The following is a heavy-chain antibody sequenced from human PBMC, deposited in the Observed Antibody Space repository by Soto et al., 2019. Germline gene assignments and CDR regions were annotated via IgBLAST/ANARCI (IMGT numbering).Heavy chain of an antibody. CDR3: ISGTSKLLEIFTTKSP. Sequence: GGSLILFCAASGISFTNALMSSVRQVPEKGLEWVGGVKTKSPGGKTDYAEPVKGRFTISKDDSEHTLFLQMNSLKTEDTAVYYFISGTSKLLEIFTTKSPWGQGTVVSVSS. CDR2: VKTKSPGGKT. J-gene: IGHJ5*02. CDR1: GISFTNAL. V-gene: IGHV3-15*01. D-gene: IGHD1-1*01.